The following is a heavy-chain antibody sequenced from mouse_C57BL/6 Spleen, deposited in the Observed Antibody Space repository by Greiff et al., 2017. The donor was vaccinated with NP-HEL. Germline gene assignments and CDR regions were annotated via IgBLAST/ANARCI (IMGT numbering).Heavy chain of an antibody. CDR2: LDPSDSYT. CDR3: ARGVTTGEAY. Sequence: VQLQQPGAELVKPGASVKLSCKASGYTFTSYWMQWVKQRPGQGLAWIGALDPSDSYTNYNQKFKGKATLTVDTSSSTAYMQLSSLTSEDSAVYYCARGVTTGEAYWGQGTLVTVSA. J-gene: IGHJ3*01. CDR1: GYTFTSYW. V-gene: IGHV1-50*01. D-gene: IGHD1-1*01.